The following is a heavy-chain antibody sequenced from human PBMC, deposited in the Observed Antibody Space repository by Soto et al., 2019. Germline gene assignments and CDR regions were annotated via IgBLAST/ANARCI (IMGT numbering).Heavy chain of an antibody. CDR2: ISAYNGNT. V-gene: IGHV1-18*01. J-gene: IGHJ3*02. CDR1: GYTFTSYG. CDR3: ERDPPNSSGYNDAFDI. Sequence: QVQLVQSGAEVKKPGSSVKVSCKASGYTFTSYGTSWVRQAPGQGLEWTGWISAYNGNTNYAQKLQGRVTMTTDTSTSTGDMELRSLRSDDTAVYYCERDPPNSSGYNDAFDIWGQGTMVTVSS. D-gene: IGHD3-22*01.